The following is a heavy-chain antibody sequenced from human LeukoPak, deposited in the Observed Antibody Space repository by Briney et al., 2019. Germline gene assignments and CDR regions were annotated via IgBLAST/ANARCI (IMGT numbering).Heavy chain of an antibody. D-gene: IGHD5-18*01. CDR1: GFTFSDYA. V-gene: IGHV3-33*03. CDR3: AKDNMDTSSCLDY. J-gene: IGHJ4*02. Sequence: GGSLRLSCAASGFTFSDYAMHWVRQAPGKGLEWVAVIWFDGSETYYADSVMGRFTISRDKSKNTLFLQMNSLRADDTAVYYCAKDNMDTSSCLDYWGQGTLVTVSS. CDR2: IWFDGSET.